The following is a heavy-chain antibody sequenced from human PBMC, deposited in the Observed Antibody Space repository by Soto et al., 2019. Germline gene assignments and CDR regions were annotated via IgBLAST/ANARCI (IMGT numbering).Heavy chain of an antibody. CDR1: GFTFTSYG. CDR3: ARDRRFLEWLDY. CDR2: IWYDGSNK. Sequence: QMHLVESGGGVVQPGRSLTLSCVASGFTFTSYGIHWVRQAPGKGLEWVAVIWYDGSNKYYGDSVKGRFSISRDNSKNTVYLQMNSLRAEDTAVYYCARDRRFLEWLDYWGQGTLGSVSS. V-gene: IGHV3-33*01. D-gene: IGHD3-3*01. J-gene: IGHJ4*02.